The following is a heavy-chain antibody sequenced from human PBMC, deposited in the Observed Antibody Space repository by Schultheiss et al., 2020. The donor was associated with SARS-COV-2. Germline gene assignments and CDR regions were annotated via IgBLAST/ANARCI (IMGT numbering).Heavy chain of an antibody. CDR2: IKSKTDGGTT. CDR1: GFTFSNAW. Sequence: GGSLRLSCAASGFTFSNAWMSWVRQAPGKGLEWVGRIKSKTDGGTTDYAAPVKGRFTISRDDSKNTLYLQMNSLRAEDTALYYCAKAPLFGVVIDAFDIWGQGTMVTVSS. V-gene: IGHV3-15*01. J-gene: IGHJ3*02. D-gene: IGHD3-3*01. CDR3: AKAPLFGVVIDAFDI.